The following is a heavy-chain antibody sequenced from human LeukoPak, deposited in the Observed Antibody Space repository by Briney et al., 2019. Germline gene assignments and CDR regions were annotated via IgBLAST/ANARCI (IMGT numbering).Heavy chain of an antibody. D-gene: IGHD3-10*01. Sequence: ASVTVSCKASGYTFTSYGISWVRQAPGQGLEWMGWISAYNGNTNYAQKFQVRVTMTTDTSTSTAYMELRSLRSDDTAVYYCARVQYDYYGSGSYYNPEYYYYGMDVWGQGTTVTVSS. V-gene: IGHV1-18*01. J-gene: IGHJ6*02. CDR1: GYTFTSYG. CDR3: ARVQYDYYGSGSYYNPEYYYYGMDV. CDR2: ISAYNGNT.